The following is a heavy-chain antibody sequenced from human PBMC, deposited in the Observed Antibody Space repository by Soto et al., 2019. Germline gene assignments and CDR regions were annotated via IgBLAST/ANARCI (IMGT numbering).Heavy chain of an antibody. CDR1: GGTFSSYA. CDR3: ARDSRLRFLEWLLPEYYYYYYGMDV. D-gene: IGHD3-3*01. J-gene: IGHJ6*02. CDR2: IIPIFGTA. Sequence: QVQLVQSGAEVKKPGSSVKVSCKASGGTFSSYAISWVRQAPGQGLEWMGGIIPIFGTANYAQKVQGRVTITADESTSTAYMELSSLRSEDTAVYYCARDSRLRFLEWLLPEYYYYYYGMDVWGQGTTVTVSS. V-gene: IGHV1-69*01.